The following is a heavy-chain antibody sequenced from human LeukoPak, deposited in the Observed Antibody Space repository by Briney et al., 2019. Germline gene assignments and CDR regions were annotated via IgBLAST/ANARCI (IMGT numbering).Heavy chain of an antibody. CDR1: GYSFTSYD. Sequence: ASLKLSRKASGYSFTSYDINWVRHATGQGLGWVGWINPNSDNTSYAHKFNVRVPMTMNSSITTAPMELSSLRCEDTAVYCCARVNGDAFDYWGQGTLVTVSS. D-gene: IGHD4-17*01. CDR2: INPNSDNT. CDR3: ARVNGDAFDY. J-gene: IGHJ4*02. V-gene: IGHV1-8*02.